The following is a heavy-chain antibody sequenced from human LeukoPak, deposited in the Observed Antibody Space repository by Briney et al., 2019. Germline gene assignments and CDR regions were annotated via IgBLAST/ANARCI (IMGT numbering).Heavy chain of an antibody. CDR3: TTVFRAKYGSGAYGGFAP. D-gene: IGHD3-10*01. CDR1: GGSIGNYG. CDR2: MNWNGGST. J-gene: IGHJ5*02. V-gene: IGHV3-20*04. Sequence: GSLTLTCAASGGSIGNYGLSWVRQPPGQGLEWVWGMNWNGGSTAYANSVKGRFTISRDNAKNSLYLQSYSLRAEDTALYYFTTVFRAKYGSGAYGGFAPWGQGTLVTVSS.